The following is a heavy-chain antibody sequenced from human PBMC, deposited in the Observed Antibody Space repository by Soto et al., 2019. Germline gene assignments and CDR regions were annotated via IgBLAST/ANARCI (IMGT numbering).Heavy chain of an antibody. CDR1: GFTFDDYA. CDR2: ISWNSGSI. CDR3: AKDSGGSTTPIDY. Sequence: EVQLVESGGGLVQPGRSLRLSCAASGFTFDDYAMHWVRQAPGKGLEWASGISWNSGSIGYADSVKGRFSISRDNAKNSLYLQMNSLRAGDTALYYCAKDSGGSTTPIDYWGQVTLVTVSS. D-gene: IGHD2-15*01. V-gene: IGHV3-9*01. J-gene: IGHJ4*02.